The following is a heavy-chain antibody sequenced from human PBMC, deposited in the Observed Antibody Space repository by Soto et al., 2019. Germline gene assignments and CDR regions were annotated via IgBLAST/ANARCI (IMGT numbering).Heavy chain of an antibody. J-gene: IGHJ6*02. D-gene: IGHD3-3*01. CDR1: GGSISSYY. CDR2: IYYSGST. CDR3: ARAHAFTYYDFWSGPPGPYYYYGMDV. Sequence: PSETLSLTCTVSGGSISSYYWSWIRQPPGKGLEWIGYIYYSGSTNYNPSLKSRVTISVDTSKNQFSLKLSSVTAADTAVYYCARAHAFTYYDFWSGPPGPYYYYGMDVWGQGTTVTVSS. V-gene: IGHV4-59*01.